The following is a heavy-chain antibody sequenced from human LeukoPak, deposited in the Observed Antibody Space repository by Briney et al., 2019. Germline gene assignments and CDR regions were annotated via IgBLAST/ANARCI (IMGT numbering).Heavy chain of an antibody. CDR1: GFTFDDYA. J-gene: IGHJ3*02. V-gene: IGHV3-9*01. Sequence: GRSLRLSCAASGFTFDDYAMHWVRQAPGKGLERVSGISWNSGSIGYADSVKGRFTISRDNAKNSLYLQMNSLRAEDTALYYCAKDKSMIVVNAFDIWGQGTMVTVSS. CDR2: ISWNSGSI. D-gene: IGHD3-22*01. CDR3: AKDKSMIVVNAFDI.